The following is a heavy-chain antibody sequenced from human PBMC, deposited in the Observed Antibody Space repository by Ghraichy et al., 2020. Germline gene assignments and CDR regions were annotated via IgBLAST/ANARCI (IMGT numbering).Heavy chain of an antibody. Sequence: GGSLRLSCAASGFTFSSYSMNWVRQAPGKGLEWVSYISSSSSTIYYADSVKGRFTISRDNAKNSLYLQMNSLRAEDTAVYYCARGVTDPGNWGQGTLVTVSS. J-gene: IGHJ4*02. CDR2: ISSSSSTI. CDR3: ARGVTDPGN. CDR1: GFTFSSYS. V-gene: IGHV3-48*04. D-gene: IGHD4-11*01.